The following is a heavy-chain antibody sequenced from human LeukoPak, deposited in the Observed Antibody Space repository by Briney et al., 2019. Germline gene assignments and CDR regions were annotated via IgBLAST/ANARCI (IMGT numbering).Heavy chain of an antibody. CDR2: ISYSGST. V-gene: IGHV4-39*01. Sequence: SETLSLTCTVSGGSISSRPYYWGWVRQPPGKGLEWIGTISYSGSTYYNPSLKSRVTISVDTSKNQFSLKLSSVTAADTAVYYCARCRKNYYDSSGYHGDWFDPWGQGTLITVSS. J-gene: IGHJ5*02. D-gene: IGHD3-22*01. CDR3: ARCRKNYYDSSGYHGDWFDP. CDR1: GGSISSRPYY.